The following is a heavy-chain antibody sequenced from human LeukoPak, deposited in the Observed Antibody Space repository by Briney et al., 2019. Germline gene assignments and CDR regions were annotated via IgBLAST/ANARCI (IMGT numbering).Heavy chain of an antibody. J-gene: IGHJ6*02. Sequence: SETLSLTCTVSGGSISSYYWSWIRQPPGKGLEWIGYIYYSGSTNYNPSLKSRVTISVDTSKNQFSLKLSSVTAADTSVYYCERGRTSIAVAGPGIYYYYGMAVWGQRTTVTVSS. D-gene: IGHD6-19*01. CDR2: IYYSGST. V-gene: IGHV4-59*01. CDR1: GGSISSYY. CDR3: ERGRTSIAVAGPGIYYYYGMAV.